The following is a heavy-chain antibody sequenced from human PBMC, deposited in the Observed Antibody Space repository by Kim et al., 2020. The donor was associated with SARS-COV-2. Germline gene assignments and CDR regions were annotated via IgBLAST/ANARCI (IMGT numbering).Heavy chain of an antibody. Sequence: GGSLRLSCAASGFTFSSYGMPWVRQAPGKGLEWVAVIWYDGSNKYYADSVKGRFTISRDNSKNTLYLQMNSLRAEDTAVYYCAIDIPWQQSTDGDFVIWG. D-gene: IGHD4-17*01. J-gene: IGHJ3*02. V-gene: IGHV3-33*01. CDR2: IWYDGSNK. CDR1: GFTFSSYG. CDR3: AIDIPWQQSTDGDFVI.